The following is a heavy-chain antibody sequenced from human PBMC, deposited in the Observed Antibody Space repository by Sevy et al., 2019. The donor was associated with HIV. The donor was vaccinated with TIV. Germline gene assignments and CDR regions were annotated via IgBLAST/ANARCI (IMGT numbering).Heavy chain of an antibody. CDR3: AGGRYDSSGSFDAFDI. Sequence: GGSLRLSCAASGFTFSSYALNWVRQAPGKGLEWVSTIYGSRGVTYYADYVKGRFTISRDNSKNTLYLQMNSLGTEDTAVYFCAGGRYDSSGSFDAFDIWGQGTMVTVSS. CDR1: GFTFSSYA. CDR2: IYGSRGVT. D-gene: IGHD3-22*01. J-gene: IGHJ3*02. V-gene: IGHV3-23*01.